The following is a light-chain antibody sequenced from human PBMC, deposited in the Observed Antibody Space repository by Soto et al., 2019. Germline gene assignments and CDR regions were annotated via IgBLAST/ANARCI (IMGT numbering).Light chain of an antibody. CDR3: SSYTSSSTLV. CDR1: SSDVGGYNY. V-gene: IGLV2-14*01. CDR2: EIS. J-gene: IGLJ1*01. Sequence: HSALTQPASVSGSPGQSITISCAGTSSDVGGYNYVSWYQHHPGKAPKLMIYEISNRPSGVSNRFSGSKSANTASLTISGLQAEDEADYYCSSYTSSSTLVFGTGTKVTVL.